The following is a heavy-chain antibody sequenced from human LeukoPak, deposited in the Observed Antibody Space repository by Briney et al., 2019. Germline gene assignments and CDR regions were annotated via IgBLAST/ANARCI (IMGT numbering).Heavy chain of an antibody. V-gene: IGHV3-7*01. CDR3: AIGRGGYFYTLIDY. CDR2: IKQDETEK. CDR1: GFTFSNYW. D-gene: IGHD3-22*01. J-gene: IGHJ4*02. Sequence: GGSLRLSCAASGFTFSNYWMNWVRQAPGKGLEWVANIKQDETEKYYVDSVKGRFTISRDNAKNSLYLQMNGLRAEDTAVYYCAIGRGGYFYTLIDYWGQGILVTVSS.